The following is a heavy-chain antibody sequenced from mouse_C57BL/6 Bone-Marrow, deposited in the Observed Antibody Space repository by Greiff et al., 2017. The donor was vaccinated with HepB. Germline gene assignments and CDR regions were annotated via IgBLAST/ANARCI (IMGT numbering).Heavy chain of an antibody. CDR1: GFTFSDYG. CDR3: ARHGLLFWYFDV. V-gene: IGHV5-15*01. D-gene: IGHD2-1*01. Sequence: EVKLMASGGGLVQPGGSLKLSCAASGFTFSDYGMAWVRQAPRKGPEWVAFISNLAYSIYYADTVTGRFTISRENAKNTLYLEMSSLRSEDTAMYYCARHGLLFWYFDVWGTGTTVTVSS. J-gene: IGHJ1*03. CDR2: ISNLAYSI.